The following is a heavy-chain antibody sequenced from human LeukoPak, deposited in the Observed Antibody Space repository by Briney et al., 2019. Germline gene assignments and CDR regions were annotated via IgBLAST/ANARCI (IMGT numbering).Heavy chain of an antibody. CDR2: IYGGGST. Sequence: GGSLRLSCAASGFTFSSNYMSWVRQAPGKGLEWVSVIYGGGSTYYPDSVKGRFAISRDNSKNTLYLQMNSLRAEDTAVYYCARDRPSGVFDYWGQGTLVTVSS. J-gene: IGHJ4*02. V-gene: IGHV3-53*01. CDR1: GFTFSSNY. D-gene: IGHD2-8*01. CDR3: ARDRPSGVFDY.